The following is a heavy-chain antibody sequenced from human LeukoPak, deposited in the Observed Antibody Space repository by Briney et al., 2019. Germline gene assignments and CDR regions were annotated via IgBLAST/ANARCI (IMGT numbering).Heavy chain of an antibody. Sequence: PSETLSLTCAVYGGSFSGYYWSWIRQPPGKGLEWIGEINHSGSTNCNPSLKSRVTISVDTSKNQFSLKLSSVTAADTAVYYCARGRVGATKPYDYWGQGTLVTVSS. D-gene: IGHD1-26*01. CDR3: ARGRVGATKPYDY. CDR2: INHSGST. J-gene: IGHJ4*02. V-gene: IGHV4-34*01. CDR1: GGSFSGYY.